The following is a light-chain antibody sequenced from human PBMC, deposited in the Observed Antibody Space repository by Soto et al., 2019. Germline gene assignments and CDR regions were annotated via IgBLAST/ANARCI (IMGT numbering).Light chain of an antibody. CDR2: AVS. Sequence: DIQMTQSPSSLSASVGDRVTITCRASQSISNYLNWYQQKPGKAPNLLIYAVSSLRIGVPSRFSGSGSGTDVTLTISSLQPEDFATYYCQQSYSTARTFGQGTKLEIK. J-gene: IGKJ2*01. CDR1: QSISNY. CDR3: QQSYSTART. V-gene: IGKV1-39*01.